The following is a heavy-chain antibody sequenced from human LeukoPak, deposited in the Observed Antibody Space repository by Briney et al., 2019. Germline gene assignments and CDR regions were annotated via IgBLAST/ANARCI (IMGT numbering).Heavy chain of an antibody. CDR2: IYYSGST. CDR1: GXSISSATNY. D-gene: IGHD2-15*01. V-gene: IGHV4-31*03. J-gene: IGHJ4*02. CDR3: ARVWAGSTWNFDY. Sequence: SQTLSLTCTVSGXSISSATNYWSWIRQHPGTGLEWIGHIYYSGSTYYNPSLKSRVTISLDTSKNEFSLKLTSVTAADTAVYYCARVWAGSTWNFDYWGQGTLVTVSS.